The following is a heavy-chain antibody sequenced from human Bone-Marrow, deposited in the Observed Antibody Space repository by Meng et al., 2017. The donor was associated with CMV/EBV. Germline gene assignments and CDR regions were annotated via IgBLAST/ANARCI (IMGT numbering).Heavy chain of an antibody. CDR2: IKQDGSEK. CDR1: GFTFSSYW. J-gene: IGHJ6*02. V-gene: IGHV3-7*01. D-gene: IGHD3-3*01. CDR3: ARGGDYDFWSGYSNYYGMDV. Sequence: GESLKISCAASGFTFSSYWMSWVRQAPGKGLEWVANIKQDGSEKYYVDSVKGRFTISRDKAKNSLYLQMNSLRAEDTAVYYCARGGDYDFWSGYSNYYGMDVWGQGTTVTVSS.